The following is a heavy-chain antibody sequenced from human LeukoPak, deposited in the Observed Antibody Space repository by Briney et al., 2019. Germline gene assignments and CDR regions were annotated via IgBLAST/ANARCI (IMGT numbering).Heavy chain of an antibody. Sequence: GGSLRLSCAASGFTVSSNYMSWVRQAPGKGLEWVSVIYSGGSTYYADSVKGRFTISRDNSKNTLYLQMNSLKTEDTAVYYCTTDAATADYWGQGTLVTVSS. CDR3: TTDAATADY. J-gene: IGHJ4*02. V-gene: IGHV3-66*01. D-gene: IGHD1-26*01. CDR1: GFTVSSNY. CDR2: IYSGGST.